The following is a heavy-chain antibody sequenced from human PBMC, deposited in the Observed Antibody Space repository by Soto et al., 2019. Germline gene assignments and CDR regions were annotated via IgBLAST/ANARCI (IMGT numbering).Heavy chain of an antibody. CDR1: GGTLTTYT. Sequence: QVQLVQSGAEVKKPGSSVKVSCKASGGTLTTYTMNWVRQAPGQGLEWMGRLIPVLDIVNYAQKFQGRVTLIADKSTNTAYMELSSLTSEDTSVYYCASAPRGPYGQLLSNYHYYGMNVWGQGTSVTVSS. J-gene: IGHJ6*02. CDR3: ASAPRGPYGQLLSNYHYYGMNV. D-gene: IGHD3-10*01. CDR2: LIPVLDIV. V-gene: IGHV1-69*02.